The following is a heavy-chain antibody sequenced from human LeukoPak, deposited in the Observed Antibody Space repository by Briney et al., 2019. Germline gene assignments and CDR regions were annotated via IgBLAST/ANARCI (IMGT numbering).Heavy chain of an antibody. Sequence: ASVKVSCKASGYSFTSYDINWVRQATGQGLEWMGWMNPNSGNTGYAQKFQGRVTMTRNTSISTAYMELSRLRPDDTAVYYCARGDYYYGSGYRTFDYWGQGTLVTVSS. CDR2: MNPNSGNT. D-gene: IGHD3-10*01. V-gene: IGHV1-8*01. J-gene: IGHJ4*02. CDR3: ARGDYYYGSGYRTFDY. CDR1: GYSFTSYD.